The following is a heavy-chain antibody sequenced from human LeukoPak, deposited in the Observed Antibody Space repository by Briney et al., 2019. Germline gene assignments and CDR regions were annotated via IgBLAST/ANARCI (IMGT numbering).Heavy chain of an antibody. CDR2: ISWNSGSI. CDR3: AKGIWFGEFDY. J-gene: IGHJ4*02. CDR1: GFTFDDYA. Sequence: PVGSLRLSCAASGFTFDDYAMHWVRQAPGKGLEWVSGISWNSGSIGYADSVKGRFTISRDNAKNSLYLQMNSLRAEDTALYYCAKGIWFGEFDYWGQGTLVTVSS. V-gene: IGHV3-9*01. D-gene: IGHD3-10*01.